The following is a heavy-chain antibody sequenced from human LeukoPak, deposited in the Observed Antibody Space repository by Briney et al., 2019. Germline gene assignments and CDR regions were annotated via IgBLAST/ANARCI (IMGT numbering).Heavy chain of an antibody. J-gene: IGHJ5*02. CDR1: GYSFTSYW. V-gene: IGHV5-51*01. CDR2: IYPGDSDT. Sequence: GESLKISCKGSGYSFTSYWIGWVRQMPGKGLEWMGIIYPGDSDTRYSPSFQGQVTISADKSISTAYLQWSSLKASDTAMYYCVRQAITMVRGVIANWFDPWGQGTLVTVSS. CDR3: VRQAITMVRGVIANWFDP. D-gene: IGHD3-10*01.